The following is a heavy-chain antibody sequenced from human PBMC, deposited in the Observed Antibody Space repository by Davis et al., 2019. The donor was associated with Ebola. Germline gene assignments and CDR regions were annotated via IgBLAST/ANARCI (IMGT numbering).Heavy chain of an antibody. D-gene: IGHD5-18*01. Sequence: GGSLRLSCAVSGFTFSSYWMSWVRQAPGKGLEWVGRIRSKANSYATAYAASVKGRFTISRDDSKNTAYLQMNSLKTEDTAVYYCTTTAARYSYGPWGQGTLVTVSS. V-gene: IGHV3-73*01. CDR2: IRSKANSYAT. CDR3: TTTAARYSYGP. J-gene: IGHJ4*02. CDR1: GFTFSSYW.